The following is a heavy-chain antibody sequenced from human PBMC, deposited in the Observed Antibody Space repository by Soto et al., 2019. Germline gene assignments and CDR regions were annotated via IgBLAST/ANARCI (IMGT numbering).Heavy chain of an antibody. CDR1: GFTFSSYE. D-gene: IGHD3-22*01. CDR3: AREGRNNYYHITTFDY. J-gene: IGHJ4*02. Sequence: GGSLRLSCAASGFTFSSYEMNWVRQAPGKGLEWVSYISSSGSTIYYADSVKGRFTISRDNAKNSLYLQMNSLRDEDTAVYYCAREGRNNYYHITTFDYWGQGTLVTVSS. V-gene: IGHV3-48*03. CDR2: ISSSGSTI.